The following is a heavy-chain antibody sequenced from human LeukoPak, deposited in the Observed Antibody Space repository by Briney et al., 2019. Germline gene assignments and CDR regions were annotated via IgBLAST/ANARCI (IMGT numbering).Heavy chain of an antibody. Sequence: GGSLRLSCTASGFTFGDYAMSWFRQAPGKGLEWVGFIRSKAYGGTTEYAASVKGRFTISRDDSKSIAYLQMNSLKTEDTAVYYCTREGSSWLFDPWGQGTLVTVSS. D-gene: IGHD6-13*01. J-gene: IGHJ5*02. V-gene: IGHV3-49*03. CDR3: TREGSSWLFDP. CDR2: IRSKAYGGTT. CDR1: GFTFGDYA.